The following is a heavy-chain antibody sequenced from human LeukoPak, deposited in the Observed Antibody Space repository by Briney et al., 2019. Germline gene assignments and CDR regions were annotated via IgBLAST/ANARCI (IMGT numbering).Heavy chain of an antibody. V-gene: IGHV3-23*01. J-gene: IGHJ5*02. D-gene: IGHD2-8*01. CDR3: AKDGVYTGSRS. CDR2: ISGSGETT. Sequence: GGSLRLSCAASGFTFSTSAMSWVRQAPGKGLEWVSGISGSGETTYYADSVKGRFTISRDNSKNTLYVHMTSLRAEDTAVYYCAKDGVYTGSRSWGQGILVTVSS. CDR1: GFTFSTSA.